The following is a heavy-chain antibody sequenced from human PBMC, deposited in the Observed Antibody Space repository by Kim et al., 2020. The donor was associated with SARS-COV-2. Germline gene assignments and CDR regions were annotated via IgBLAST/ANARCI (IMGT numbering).Heavy chain of an antibody. CDR3: AKEDDFWSGFSYFDY. J-gene: IGHJ4*02. V-gene: IGHV3-23*01. D-gene: IGHD3-3*01. Sequence: GSVKGRFTITRDNSKNTLYLQMNSLRAEDTAVYYCAKEDDFWSGFSYFDYWGQGTLVTVSS.